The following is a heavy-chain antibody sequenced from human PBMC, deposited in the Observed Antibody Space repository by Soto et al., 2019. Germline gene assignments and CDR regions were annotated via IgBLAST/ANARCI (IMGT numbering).Heavy chain of an antibody. V-gene: IGHV1-69*06. CDR1: EDTFRNYA. CDR3: ASTKYDSSAYYYWYLGL. J-gene: IGHJ2*01. CDR2: IIPIFGTA. Sequence: QVELVQSGAEVKKPGSSVKVSCQASEDTFRNYAIIWVRQAPGQGLEWMGGIIPIFGTANYAQKFQGRVTITADTSENKVYLERSSLRSEDKAVYYCASTKYDSSAYYYWYLGLWGRGTLVPVSS. D-gene: IGHD3-22*01.